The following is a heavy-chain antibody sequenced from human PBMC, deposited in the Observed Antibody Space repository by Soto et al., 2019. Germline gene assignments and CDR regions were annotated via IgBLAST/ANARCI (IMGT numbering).Heavy chain of an antibody. Sequence: DSVQVSCKASGYTFTSYGISWVRQAPGQGLEWMGWISAYNGNTNYAQKLQGRVTMTTDTSTSTAYMELRSLRSDDTAVYYCAREVVAGLFDPWGQGTMVTVSS. V-gene: IGHV1-18*04. CDR1: GYTFTSYG. CDR2: ISAYNGNT. D-gene: IGHD2-15*01. J-gene: IGHJ5*02. CDR3: AREVVAGLFDP.